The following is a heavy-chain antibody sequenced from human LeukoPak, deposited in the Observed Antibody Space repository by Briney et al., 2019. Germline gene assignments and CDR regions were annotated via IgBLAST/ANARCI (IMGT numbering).Heavy chain of an antibody. V-gene: IGHV1-8*01. CDR3: ARAFGGSYDFDY. CDR1: GYTFTSYD. J-gene: IGHJ4*02. CDR2: MNPNSGNT. Sequence: ASVKVSCKASGYTFTSYDINWVRQATGQGLEWMGWMNPNSGNTGCAQKFQGRVTMTRNTSISTAYMELSSLRSEDTAVYYCARAFGGSYDFDYWGQGTLVTVSS. D-gene: IGHD1-26*01.